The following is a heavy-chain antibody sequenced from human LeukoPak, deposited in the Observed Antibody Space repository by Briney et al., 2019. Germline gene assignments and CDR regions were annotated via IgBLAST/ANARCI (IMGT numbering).Heavy chain of an antibody. CDR2: ISSSSSYI. J-gene: IGHJ4*02. D-gene: IGHD6-19*01. V-gene: IGHV3-21*01. CDR3: ARVVAGTGDY. Sequence: GGSLRLSCAASGFTVSSNYMNWVRQAPGKGLEWVSSISSSSSYIYYADSVKGRFTISRDNAKNSLYLQMNSLRAEDTAVYYCARVVAGTGDYWGQGTLVTVSS. CDR1: GFTVSSNY.